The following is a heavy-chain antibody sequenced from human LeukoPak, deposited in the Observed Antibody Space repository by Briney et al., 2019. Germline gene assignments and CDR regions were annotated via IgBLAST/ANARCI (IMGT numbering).Heavy chain of an antibody. J-gene: IGHJ4*02. D-gene: IGHD3/OR15-3a*01. CDR2: IYHSGNT. CDR3: ARLSYSFWTGDY. V-gene: IGHV4-38-2*01. Sequence: PSETLSLTXSVSGYSIGSGYYWGWIRQPPGKGLEWIGSIYHSGNTFYNPSLKSRVTMSIDMSENQFSLKLSSVTASDTAVYFCARLSYSFWTGDYWGQGILVTVSS. CDR1: GYSIGSGYY.